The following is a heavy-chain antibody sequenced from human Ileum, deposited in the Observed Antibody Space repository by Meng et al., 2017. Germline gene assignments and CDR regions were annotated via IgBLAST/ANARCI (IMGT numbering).Heavy chain of an antibody. V-gene: IGHV6-1*01. D-gene: IGHD6-19*01. CDR2: TYYKSKWYY. CDR1: GDSVSTNSAA. CDR3: VRGFRSSGLSS. Sequence: QTPSHTRAILGDSVSTNSAAWNWIRQPPSSGLEWLGRTYYKSKWYYDYAVSVKSGMTINPDTSKNQFSLLLNSGTPEDTAMCYCVRGFRSSGLSSWGQGTLVTVSS. J-gene: IGHJ5*02.